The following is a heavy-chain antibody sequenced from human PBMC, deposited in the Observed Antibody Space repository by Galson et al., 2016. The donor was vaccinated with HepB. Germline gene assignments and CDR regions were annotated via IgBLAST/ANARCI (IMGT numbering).Heavy chain of an antibody. V-gene: IGHV4-39*01. CDR3: YNWFDP. J-gene: IGHJ5*02. CDR1: GGSISSSTYY. CDR2: MYSSGNT. Sequence: TLSLTCSVSGGSISSSTYYWGWIRQSPGKGLEWIGSMYSSGNTYYNPSLKSRVTISGNTSKNQFSLKLNSVTAADTAVYYCYNWFDPWGQGILVTVSS.